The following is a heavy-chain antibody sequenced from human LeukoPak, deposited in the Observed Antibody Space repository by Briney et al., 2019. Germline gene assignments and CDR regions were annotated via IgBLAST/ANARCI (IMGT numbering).Heavy chain of an antibody. CDR2: INHSGST. CDR3: ARGWNIAVAGTEYFDY. Sequence: SETLSLTCAVYGGSFSGYYWSWIRQPPGKGLEWIGEINHSGSTNYNPSLKSRVTISVDTSKNQFSLKLSSVTAADTAVYYCARGWNIAVAGTEYFDYWGQGTLVTVSS. D-gene: IGHD6-19*01. CDR1: GGSFSGYY. V-gene: IGHV4-34*01. J-gene: IGHJ4*02.